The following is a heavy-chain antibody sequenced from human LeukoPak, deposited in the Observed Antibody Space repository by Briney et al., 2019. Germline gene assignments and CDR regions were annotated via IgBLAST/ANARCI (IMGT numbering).Heavy chain of an antibody. CDR2: IYYSGST. V-gene: IGHV4-61*08. D-gene: IGHD3-16*02. Sequence: PSETLSLTCTVSGGSISSGDYYWSWIRQPPGKGLEWIGYIYYSGSTNYNPSLKSRVTISVDTSKNQFSLKLSSVTAADTAVYYCARTYYDYVWGSYRINWFDPWGQGTLVTVSS. J-gene: IGHJ5*02. CDR3: ARTYYDYVWGSYRINWFDP. CDR1: GGSISSGDYY.